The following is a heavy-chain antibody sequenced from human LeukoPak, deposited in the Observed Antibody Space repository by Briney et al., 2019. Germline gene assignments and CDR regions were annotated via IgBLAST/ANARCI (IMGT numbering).Heavy chain of an antibody. D-gene: IGHD3-22*01. CDR2: ITTSSTYI. V-gene: IGHV3-21*04. Sequence: GGSLRLSCAASGFSFSTYNMNWVRQAPGKGLEWVPSITTSSTYIYYADSVKGRFTISRDNAKNSLYLQMNSLRAEDTAVYYCARDRYYYDSSGYKYMDVWGKGTTVTVSS. CDR3: ARDRYYYDSSGYKYMDV. J-gene: IGHJ6*03. CDR1: GFSFSTYN.